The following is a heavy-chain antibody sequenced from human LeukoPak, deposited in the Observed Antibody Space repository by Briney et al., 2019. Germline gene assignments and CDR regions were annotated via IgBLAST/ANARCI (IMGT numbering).Heavy chain of an antibody. Sequence: PSETLSLTCAVYGGSFSNYYWSWIRQPPGKGLEWIGEINHSGSADYNPSLKSRVTISVDTSKNQFSLKLSSVTAADTAVYYCARDHLATVTTSVYYYYGMDVWGQGTTVTVSS. J-gene: IGHJ6*02. CDR2: INHSGSA. V-gene: IGHV4-34*01. CDR3: ARDHLATVTTSVYYYYGMDV. D-gene: IGHD4-17*01. CDR1: GGSFSNYY.